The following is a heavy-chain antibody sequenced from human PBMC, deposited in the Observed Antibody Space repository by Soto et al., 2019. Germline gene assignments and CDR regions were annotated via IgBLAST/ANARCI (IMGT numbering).Heavy chain of an antibody. CDR3: ATEGASGSYGYYYGMDV. Sequence: SETLSLTCTVSGDSSSSYYWSWIRQPAGKGLEWIGHIFNNGNTKTNPSLKSLVTMSVDTSRNQFSLKLSSVTAADTAVYYCATEGASGSYGYYYGMDVWGQGTTVTVSS. CDR1: GDSSSSYY. J-gene: IGHJ6*02. D-gene: IGHD3-10*01. V-gene: IGHV4-4*07. CDR2: IFNNGNT.